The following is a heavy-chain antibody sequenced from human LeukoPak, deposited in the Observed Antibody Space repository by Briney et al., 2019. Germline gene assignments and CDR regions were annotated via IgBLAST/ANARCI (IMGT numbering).Heavy chain of an antibody. Sequence: GGSLRLSCAASGFIFSSYDMNWVRQAPGKGLEWVSAISGSGGSTYYADSVKGRFTISRDNSKNTLYLQMNSLRAEDTAVYYCAKDRMVIYYFDYWGQGTLVTVSS. CDR3: AKDRMVIYYFDY. V-gene: IGHV3-23*01. CDR1: GFIFSSYD. CDR2: ISGSGGST. D-gene: IGHD2-21*01. J-gene: IGHJ4*02.